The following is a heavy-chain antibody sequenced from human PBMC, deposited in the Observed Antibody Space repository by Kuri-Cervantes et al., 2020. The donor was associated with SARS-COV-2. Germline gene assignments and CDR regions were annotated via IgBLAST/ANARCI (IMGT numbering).Heavy chain of an antibody. CDR2: FDPEDGET. D-gene: IGHD4-17*01. J-gene: IGHJ5*02. Sequence: ASVKVSCKVSGYTLTELSMHWVRQAPGKGLEWMGGFDPEDGETIYAQKFQGRVTMTEDTSTNTAYMELSSLRSEDTAVYYCATGGDFGDYRWFDPWGQGTLVTVSS. CDR1: GYTLTELS. V-gene: IGHV1-24*01. CDR3: ATGGDFGDYRWFDP.